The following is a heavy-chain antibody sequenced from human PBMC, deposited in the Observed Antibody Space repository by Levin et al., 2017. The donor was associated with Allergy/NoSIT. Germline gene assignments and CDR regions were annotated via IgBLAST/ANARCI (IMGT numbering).Heavy chain of an antibody. J-gene: IGHJ4*02. CDR1: GGSISSGSYY. CDR2: IYSSGSA. CDR3: ARAEVGSEH. D-gene: IGHD3-10*01. V-gene: IGHV4-61*02. Sequence: LSQTLSLTCKVSGGSISSGSYYWSWIRQPAAKGLEWIGRIYSSGSANYNPSLKSRVTISVDTSMNQFSLKLSSVTAADTAVYYCARAEVGSEHWGQGTLVTVSS.